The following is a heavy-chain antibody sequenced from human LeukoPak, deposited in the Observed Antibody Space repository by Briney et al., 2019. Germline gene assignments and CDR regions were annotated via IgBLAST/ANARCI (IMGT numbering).Heavy chain of an antibody. CDR1: RGTLSSYA. CDR2: IIPILGIA. CDR3: SRRGLSLSPDDAFDI. J-gene: IGHJ3*02. D-gene: IGHD3-16*01. V-gene: IGHV1-69*04. Sequence: SVKVSCKASRGTLSSYAIGWVRQAPRQGLEWMGRIIPILGIANYAQKFQGRVTITADKSTTTAYMELSRLRSEDRAVCYGSRRGLSLSPDDAFDIRGQGTMVTVGS.